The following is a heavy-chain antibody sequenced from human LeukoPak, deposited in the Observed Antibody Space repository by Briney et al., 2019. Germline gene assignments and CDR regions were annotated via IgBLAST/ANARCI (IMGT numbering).Heavy chain of an antibody. CDR3: ARDIIAAAAPEGYFDY. D-gene: IGHD6-13*01. Sequence: ASVKVSCKASGYTFTSYGISWVRQAPGLGLEWMGWISAYNGNTNYTQKLQGRVTMTTDTSTSTAYMELRSLRSDDTAVYYCARDIIAAAAPEGYFDYWGQGTLVTVSS. J-gene: IGHJ4*02. V-gene: IGHV1-18*01. CDR2: ISAYNGNT. CDR1: GYTFTSYG.